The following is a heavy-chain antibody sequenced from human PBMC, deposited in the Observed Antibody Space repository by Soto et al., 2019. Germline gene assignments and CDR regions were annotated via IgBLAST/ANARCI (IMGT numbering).Heavy chain of an antibody. J-gene: IGHJ1*01. CDR2: ISAYNGII. CDR3: ARDFWFGELSPLQH. CDR1: GYNFFTYA. D-gene: IGHD3-10*01. V-gene: IGHV1-18*01. Sequence: QVELVQSGAEMKKPGASVKVSCKTSGYNFFTYALSWVRQAPGQGLEWIGWISAYNGIIKYAQKFQDRVILTTDTYTSTAYMEMRSLRSDDTAVYYCARDFWFGELSPLQHWGQGTPVTVSS.